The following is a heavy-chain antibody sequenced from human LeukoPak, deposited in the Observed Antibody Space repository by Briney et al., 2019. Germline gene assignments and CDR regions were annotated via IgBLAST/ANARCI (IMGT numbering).Heavy chain of an antibody. V-gene: IGHV3-23*01. Sequence: GGSLRLSCAASGFTFSSYAMSWVRQAPGKGLEWVSAISGSGGSTYYADSVKGRFTISRDNSKNTLYLRMNSLRAEDTAVYYCARAVSSSYHYYYGMDVWGQGTTVTVSS. CDR3: ARAVSSSYHYYYGMDV. D-gene: IGHD6-6*01. CDR1: GFTFSSYA. J-gene: IGHJ6*02. CDR2: ISGSGGST.